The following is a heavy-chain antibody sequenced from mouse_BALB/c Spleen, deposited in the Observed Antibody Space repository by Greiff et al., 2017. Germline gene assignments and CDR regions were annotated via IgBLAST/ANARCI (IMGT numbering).Heavy chain of an antibody. J-gene: IGHJ4*01. V-gene: IGHV5-12-2*01. CDR1: GFTFSSYA. D-gene: IGHD1-1*01. CDR3: ARGCYGSRDAMDY. CDR2: ISNGGGST. Sequence: EVKLMESGGGLVKPGGSLKLSCAASGFTFSSYAMSWVRQTPEKRLEWVAYISNGGGSTYYPDTVKGRFTISRDNAKNTLYLQMSSLKSEDTAMYYCARGCYGSRDAMDYWDQGTSVTVSS.